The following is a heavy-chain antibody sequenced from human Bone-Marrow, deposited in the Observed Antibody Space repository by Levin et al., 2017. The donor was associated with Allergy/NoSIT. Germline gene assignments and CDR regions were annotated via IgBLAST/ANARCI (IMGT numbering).Heavy chain of an antibody. CDR3: ARGAAGFDL. CDR2: IDSDAYP. J-gene: IGHJ4*02. D-gene: IGHD6-13*01. Sequence: GGSLRLSCEASGFTFSSYDMFWIRQVAGRGLEWVSSIDSDAYPYYAGSVKGRFTISRENAKNSLYLQMNSLGAGDTAVYYCARGAAGFDLWGQGTLVTVSS. CDR1: GFTFSSYD. V-gene: IGHV3-13*05.